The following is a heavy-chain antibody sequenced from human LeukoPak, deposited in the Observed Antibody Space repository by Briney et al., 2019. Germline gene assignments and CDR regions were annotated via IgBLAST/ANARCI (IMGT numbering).Heavy chain of an antibody. V-gene: IGHV3-21*01. CDR3: AVDSGSYYRAY. CDR2: ISSSSSYI. J-gene: IGHJ4*02. CDR1: GFTFISYG. D-gene: IGHD1-26*01. Sequence: GGSLRLSCAASGFTFISYGMNWVRQAPGKGLEWVSSISSSSSYIYYADSVKGRFTISRDNAKNSLNLQMNSLRAEDTAVYYCAVDSGSYYRAYWGQGTLVTVSS.